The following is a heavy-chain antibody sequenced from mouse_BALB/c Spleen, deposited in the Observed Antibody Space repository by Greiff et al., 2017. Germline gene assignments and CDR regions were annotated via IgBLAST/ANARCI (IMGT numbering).Heavy chain of an antibody. CDR1: GYTFTDYW. V-gene: IGHV1-69*01. CDR3: AGYGNYPH. D-gene: IGHD2-1*01. CDR2: IDTSDSYT. J-gene: IGHJ2*01. Sequence: VQLQQPGAELVMPGASVKMSCKASGYTFTDYWMHWVKQRPGQGLEWIGAIDTSDSYTSYNQKFKGKATLTVDESSSTAYMQLSSLTSEDSAVYYCAGYGNYPHWGQGTTLTVSS.